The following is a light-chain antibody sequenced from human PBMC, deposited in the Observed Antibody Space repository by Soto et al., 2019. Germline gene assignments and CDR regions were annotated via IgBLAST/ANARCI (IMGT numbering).Light chain of an antibody. Sequence: DIVMTQSPDSLAVSLGERATITCKSSHDVFSGSRNKNYLGWYQHRPGQAPKLLISWASTRESGVPDRFNGSGSGTDFTLTITSMQAEDGAVYYCQQYADTPYTFGPGTRVEI. CDR1: HDVFSGSRNKNY. J-gene: IGKJ3*01. V-gene: IGKV4-1*01. CDR3: QQYADTPYT. CDR2: WAS.